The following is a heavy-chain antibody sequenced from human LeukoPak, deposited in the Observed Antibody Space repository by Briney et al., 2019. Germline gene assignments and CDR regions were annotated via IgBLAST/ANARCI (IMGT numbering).Heavy chain of an antibody. D-gene: IGHD4-17*01. V-gene: IGHV3-53*01. Sequence: GGSLRLSCAASGFTVSSNYMSWVRQAPGKGLEWVSTIYSGGSIYYADSVKGRFTISRDNSKNTLYLQINSLRAEDTAVYYCARGSRVTTRLDAFDIWGQGTMVTVSS. CDR2: IYSGGSI. J-gene: IGHJ3*02. CDR3: ARGSRVTTRLDAFDI. CDR1: GFTVSSNY.